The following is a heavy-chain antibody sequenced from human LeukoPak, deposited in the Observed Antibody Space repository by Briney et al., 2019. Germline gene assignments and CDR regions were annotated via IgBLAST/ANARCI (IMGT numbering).Heavy chain of an antibody. CDR3: ARGPVAGTFSIY. J-gene: IGHJ4*02. D-gene: IGHD6-19*01. CDR1: GVSISSSSHY. V-gene: IGHV4-39*07. Sequence: SETQSLTCTVSGVSISSSSHYWGWVRQPPGKGLEWIGSIYYSGSTYYNPSLKSRVTISVDTSKNQFSLRLSSVTAADTAVYYCARGPVAGTFSIYWGQGTLVTVSS. CDR2: IYYSGST.